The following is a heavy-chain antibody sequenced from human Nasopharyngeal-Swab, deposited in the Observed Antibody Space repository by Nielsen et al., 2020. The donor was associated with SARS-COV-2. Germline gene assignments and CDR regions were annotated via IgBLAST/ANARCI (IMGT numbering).Heavy chain of an antibody. D-gene: IGHD6-19*01. CDR2: IYYSGST. CDR1: GGSISSSSYY. CDR3: ARGFRTSGPRSYEQWLVRPFDP. V-gene: IGHV4-39*01. Sequence: SETLSLTCTVSGGSISSSSYYWGWIRQPPGKGLEWIGSIYYSGSTYYNPSLKSRVTISVDTSKNQFSLKLSSVTAADTAVYYCARGFRTSGPRSYEQWLVRPFDPWGQGTLVTVSS. J-gene: IGHJ5*02.